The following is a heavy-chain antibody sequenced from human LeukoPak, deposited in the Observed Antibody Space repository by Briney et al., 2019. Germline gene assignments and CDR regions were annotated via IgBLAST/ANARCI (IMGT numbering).Heavy chain of an antibody. V-gene: IGHV1-8*01. CDR2: MNPNSGNT. J-gene: IGHJ5*02. CDR1: GYTFTSYD. CDR3: ARGHVWFGESTIGGSWFDP. Sequence: ASVKVSCKASGYTFTSYDINWVRQATGQGLEWMGWMNPNSGNTGYAQKFQGRATMTRNASISTAYMELSSLRSEDTAVYYCARGHVWFGESTIGGSWFDPWGQGTLVTVSS. D-gene: IGHD3-10*01.